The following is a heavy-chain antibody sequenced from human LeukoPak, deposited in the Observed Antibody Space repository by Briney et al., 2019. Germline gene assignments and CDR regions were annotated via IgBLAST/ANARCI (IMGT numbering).Heavy chain of an antibody. V-gene: IGHV3-23*01. D-gene: IGHD3-3*01. CDR2: ISGSGATT. CDR3: AKDGQYDFRDLDY. J-gene: IGHJ4*02. CDR1: GFTFSDYC. Sequence: GGSLRLSCAASGFTFSDYCMSWIRQAPGKGLEWVSAISGSGATTHYADSVKGRFTISRDNSKNTVYLQMNSLRAEDTAVYYCAKDGQYDFRDLDYWGQGTLVTVSS.